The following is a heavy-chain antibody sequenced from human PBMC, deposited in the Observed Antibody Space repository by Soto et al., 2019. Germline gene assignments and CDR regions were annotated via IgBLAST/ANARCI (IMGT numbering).Heavy chain of an antibody. CDR2: MNPGSGDT. J-gene: IGHJ6*02. CDR3: ASLSYGGPDYYYYGMDV. CDR1: GCSFTYND. Sequence: ASVKVSCKASGCSFTYNDVSWVRQATVQGLEWMGWMNPGSGDTNYAQKFQGRVTMTRETSISTDYMELSRLRSDDTAVYYCASLSYGGPDYYYYGMDVWGQGTTVTVSS. D-gene: IGHD4-17*01. V-gene: IGHV1-2*02.